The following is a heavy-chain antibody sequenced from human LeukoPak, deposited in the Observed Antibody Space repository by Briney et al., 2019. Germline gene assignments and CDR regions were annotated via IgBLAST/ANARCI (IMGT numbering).Heavy chain of an antibody. V-gene: IGHV4-59*01. Sequence: SETLSLTCTVSGGSISSYYWSWIRQPPGKGLEWIGYIYYSGSTNYNPSLKSRVTISVDTSKNQFSLKLSSVTAADTAVYYCASGVRGVIGYFGYWGQGTLVTVSS. CDR1: GGSISSYY. D-gene: IGHD3-10*01. J-gene: IGHJ4*02. CDR3: ASGVRGVIGYFGY. CDR2: IYYSGST.